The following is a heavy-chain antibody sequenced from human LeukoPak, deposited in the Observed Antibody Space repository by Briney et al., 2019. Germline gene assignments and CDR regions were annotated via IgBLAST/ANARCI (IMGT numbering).Heavy chain of an antibody. Sequence: SVEVSCKASGGTFSSYAISWVRQAPGQGLEWMGGIIPIFGTASYAQKFQGRVTMTRDTSTSTVYMELSSLRSEDTAVYYCARGGGQQLAPSDYWGQGTLVTVSS. CDR1: GGTFSSYA. V-gene: IGHV1-69*05. D-gene: IGHD6-13*01. CDR2: IIPIFGTA. CDR3: ARGGGQQLAPSDY. J-gene: IGHJ4*02.